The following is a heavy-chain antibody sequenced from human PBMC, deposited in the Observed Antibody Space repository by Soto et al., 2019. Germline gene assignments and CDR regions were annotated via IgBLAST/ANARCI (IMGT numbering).Heavy chain of an antibody. CDR1: FTFSMYS. Sequence: EVQVVESGGGLVNPGGSLRLSRSFTFSMYSMNWVRQAPGKGLEWVASISSGGIYIKYADSVKGRFTITRDNAKNSVSLQMNSLKVEDTALYYCTRDQGGSYDSWFDPWGQGTQVIVSS. D-gene: IGHD1-26*01. V-gene: IGHV3-21*06. CDR3: TRDQGGSYDSWFDP. CDR2: ISSGGIYI. J-gene: IGHJ5*02.